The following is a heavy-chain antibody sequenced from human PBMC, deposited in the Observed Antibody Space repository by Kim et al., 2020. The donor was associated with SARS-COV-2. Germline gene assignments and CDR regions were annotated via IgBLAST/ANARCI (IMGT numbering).Heavy chain of an antibody. J-gene: IGHJ4*02. D-gene: IGHD3-3*01. CDR3: AAEYDFWSGYQEGSASDY. CDR2: IIPILDIA. V-gene: IGHV1-69*04. Sequence: SVKVSCKASGGTFSSYAISWVRQAPGQGLEWMGRIIPILDIAKYSQKFQGRVTITADKSTSTAYMDLSSLRSEDTAVYYCAAEYDFWSGYQEGSASDYWGQGTLVTVSS. CDR1: GGTFSSYA.